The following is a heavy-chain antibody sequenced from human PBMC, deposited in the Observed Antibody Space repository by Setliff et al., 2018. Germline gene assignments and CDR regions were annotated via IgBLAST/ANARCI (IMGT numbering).Heavy chain of an antibody. CDR3: AITMTTGVDFFDY. CDR2: IRSKADSYAT. D-gene: IGHD4-17*01. V-gene: IGHV3-73*01. Sequence: WSLRLSCAASGFTFSGSAVYWVRQASGRGLEWVGRIRSKADSYATAYAASVKARFTISRDDSKNTAYLQVNSLKTEDTAVYYCAITMTTGVDFFDYWGQGTLVTVSS. J-gene: IGHJ4*02. CDR1: GFTFSGSA.